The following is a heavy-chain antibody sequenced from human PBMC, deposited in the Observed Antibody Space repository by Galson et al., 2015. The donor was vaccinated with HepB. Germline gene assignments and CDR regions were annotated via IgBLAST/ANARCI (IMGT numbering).Heavy chain of an antibody. J-gene: IGHJ4*02. D-gene: IGHD3-10*01. CDR2: ISAYNSHT. CDR3: ARTGSRALGPAGH. V-gene: IGHV1-18*01. Sequence: SVKVSCKASGYTFTSYGISWVRQAPGQGLEWMGWISAYNSHTNYAQNLQGRVTMLTDTSTSTAYMELRSLRSDDTAVYYCARTGSRALGPAGHWGQGTLVTVSS. CDR1: GYTFTSYG.